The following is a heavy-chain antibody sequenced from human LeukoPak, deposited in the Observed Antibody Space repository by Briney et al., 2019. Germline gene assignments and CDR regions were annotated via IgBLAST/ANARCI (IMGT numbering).Heavy chain of an antibody. CDR3: ARGLNYYGSGSYYKPYYYFDY. CDR1: GGSISSGSYY. J-gene: IGHJ4*02. CDR2: IYTSGST. V-gene: IGHV4-61*02. Sequence: SETLSLTCTVSGGSISSGSYYWSWIRQPAGKGLEWIGRIYTSGSTNYNPSLKSRVTISVDTSKNQFSLKLSSVTAADTAVYYCARGLNYYGSGSYYKPYYYFDYWGQGTLVTVSS. D-gene: IGHD3-10*01.